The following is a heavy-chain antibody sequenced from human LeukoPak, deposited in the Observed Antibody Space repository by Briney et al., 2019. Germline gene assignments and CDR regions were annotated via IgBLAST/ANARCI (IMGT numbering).Heavy chain of an antibody. Sequence: GGSLRLSCAVSGITLNNYGMTWVRQAPGKGLEWVAGISDSGGSTKYADSVKGRFTISRDNPKNTLYLQMNSLRAEDTAVYFCAKRGVVIRVILVGFHKEAYYFEFWGQGALVTVSS. J-gene: IGHJ4*02. CDR1: GITLNNYG. D-gene: IGHD3/OR15-3a*01. CDR3: AKRGVVIRVILVGFHKEAYYFEF. V-gene: IGHV3-23*01. CDR2: ISDSGGST.